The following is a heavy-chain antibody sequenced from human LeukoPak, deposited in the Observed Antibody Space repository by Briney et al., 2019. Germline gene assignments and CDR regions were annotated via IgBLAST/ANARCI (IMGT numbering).Heavy chain of an antibody. Sequence: GGSLRLSCAASGFTFSTYTMSWVRQAPGKGLDWVASITSSSSFTYYADSVKGRFTISRDNAKNSPYLQMNSLTVEDTAVYYCARSVGSYYGDLWGQGTLVTVSS. J-gene: IGHJ5*02. V-gene: IGHV3-21*01. CDR3: ARSVGSYYGDL. CDR1: GFTFSTYT. CDR2: ITSSSSFT. D-gene: IGHD3-22*01.